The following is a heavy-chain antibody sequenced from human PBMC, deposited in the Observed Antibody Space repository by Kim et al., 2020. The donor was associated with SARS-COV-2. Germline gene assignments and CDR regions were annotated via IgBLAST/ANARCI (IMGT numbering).Heavy chain of an antibody. J-gene: IGHJ4*02. CDR2: IYHNGKA. CDR1: GGSIGEHY. V-gene: IGHV4-59*11. Sequence: SETLSLTCTVSGGSIGEHYWSWIRQSPGKGLECIGYIYHNGKANYNPSLKSRVTLLVDTSKNQFSLKLTSVTAADTAVYYCVRGVFDTGSGSLWYSGYWGQRILVTVSS. CDR3: VRGVFDTGSGSLWYSGY. D-gene: IGHD3-10*01.